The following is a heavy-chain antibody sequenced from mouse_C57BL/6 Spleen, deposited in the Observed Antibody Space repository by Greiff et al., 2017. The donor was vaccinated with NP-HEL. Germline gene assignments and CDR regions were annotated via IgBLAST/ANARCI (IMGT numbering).Heavy chain of an antibody. J-gene: IGHJ2*01. CDR3: AREGYYGSSFDY. Sequence: QVQLQQSGAELVRPGASVKLSCKASGYTFTDYYINWVKQRPGQGLEWIARIYPGSGNTYYNEKFKGKATLTAEKSSSTAYMQLSSLTSEDSAVYFCAREGYYGSSFDYWGQGTTLTVSS. V-gene: IGHV1-76*01. CDR1: GYTFTDYY. D-gene: IGHD1-1*01. CDR2: IYPGSGNT.